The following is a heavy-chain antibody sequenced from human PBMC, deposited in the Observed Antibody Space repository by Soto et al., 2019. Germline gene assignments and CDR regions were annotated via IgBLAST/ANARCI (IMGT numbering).Heavy chain of an antibody. D-gene: IGHD3-10*01. CDR1: GGSISSGGYS. V-gene: IGHV4-30-2*01. CDR3: ARQRSGSGNLLWFDS. CDR2: IYHSGST. Sequence: PSETLSLTCAVSGGSISSGGYSWSWIRQPPGKGLEWIGYIYHSGSTYYNPSLKSRVTISVDRSKNQFSLKLNFVTAADTAVYYCARQRSGSGNLLWFDSWGQGTQVTVSS. J-gene: IGHJ5*01.